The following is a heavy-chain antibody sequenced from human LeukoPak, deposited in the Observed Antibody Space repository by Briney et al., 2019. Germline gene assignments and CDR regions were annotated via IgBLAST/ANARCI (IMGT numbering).Heavy chain of an antibody. CDR3: ARGAPRGILTGYYRKTAGMFDY. CDR2: ISSSGSTI. J-gene: IGHJ4*02. V-gene: IGHV3-48*03. D-gene: IGHD3-9*01. CDR1: GSTFSSYE. Sequence: GGSLRLSCAASGSTFSSYEMNWVRQAPGKGLEWVSYISSSGSTIYYADSVKGRFTISRDNAKNSLYLQMNSLRAEDTAVYYCARGAPRGILTGYYRKTAGMFDYWGQGTLVTVSS.